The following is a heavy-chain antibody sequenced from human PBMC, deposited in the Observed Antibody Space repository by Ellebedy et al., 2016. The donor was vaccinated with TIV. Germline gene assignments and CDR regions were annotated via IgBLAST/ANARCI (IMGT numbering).Heavy chain of an antibody. D-gene: IGHD2-15*01. Sequence: SLKISXVASGFTFDQYPMNWVRQAPGKGLEWVSGINWNSGTIDYADSVKGRFTISRDNAKNSLYLQLNSLSAEDTAVYYCVCSQWWLLVDYWGQGTLVTVSS. CDR3: VCSQWWLLVDY. V-gene: IGHV3-9*01. CDR1: GFTFDQYP. J-gene: IGHJ4*02. CDR2: INWNSGTI.